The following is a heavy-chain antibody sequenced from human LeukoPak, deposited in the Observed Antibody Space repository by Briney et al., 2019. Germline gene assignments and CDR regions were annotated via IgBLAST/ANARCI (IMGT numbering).Heavy chain of an antibody. V-gene: IGHV4-59*01. CDR2: IYYSGRT. CDR3: ARVYYSNSYDYWYFDL. Sequence: PSETLSLTCSVSGGSISSYYWSWIRQPPGKGLEWIGYIYYSGRTSYNPSLKSRVTLSVDTSKNQFSLRLSSVTAADTAVYYCARVYYSNSYDYWYFDLWGRGTLVTVSS. D-gene: IGHD6-13*01. CDR1: GGSISSYY. J-gene: IGHJ2*01.